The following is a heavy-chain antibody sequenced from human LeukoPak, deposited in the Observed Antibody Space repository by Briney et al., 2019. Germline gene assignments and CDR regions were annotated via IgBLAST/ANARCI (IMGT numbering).Heavy chain of an antibody. CDR3: AKPRAMTTGVGRYFDL. CDR2: ISYDGSNK. Sequence: GRSLRLSCAASGFTFSSYAMHWVRQAPGKGLEWVAVISYDGSNKYYADSVKGRFTISRDNSKNTLYLQMNSLRAEDTAVYYCAKPRAMTTGVGRYFDLWGRGTLVTVSS. CDR1: GFTFSSYA. J-gene: IGHJ2*01. V-gene: IGHV3-30*01. D-gene: IGHD1-1*01.